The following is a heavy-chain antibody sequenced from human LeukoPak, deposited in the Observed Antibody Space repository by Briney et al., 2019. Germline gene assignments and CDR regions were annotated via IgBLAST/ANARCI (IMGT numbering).Heavy chain of an antibody. J-gene: IGHJ4*02. CDR2: ISWDGGST. CDR3: AEESALRYYFDY. V-gene: IGHV3-43D*03. CDR1: GFTFDDYA. Sequence: GGSLRLSCAASGFTFDDYAMQWVRQAPGKGLEWVSLISWDGGSTYYADSVKGRFTISRDNSKNSLYLQMNSLRAEDTALYYCAEESALRYYFDYWGQGTLVTVSS.